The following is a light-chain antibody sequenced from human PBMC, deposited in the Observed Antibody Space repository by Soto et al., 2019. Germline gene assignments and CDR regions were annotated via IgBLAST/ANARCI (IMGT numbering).Light chain of an antibody. Sequence: EIVLTQSPGTLSLSPGERATLSCRASQSVTSYYLAWYQQKPGQAPRLLIYGASRRATDIPDRFSGSGSGTDFTLTISRLEPEDFAVYYCQQYNNWPQTFGQGTKVDIK. V-gene: IGKV3-20*01. J-gene: IGKJ1*01. CDR2: GAS. CDR3: QQYNNWPQT. CDR1: QSVTSYY.